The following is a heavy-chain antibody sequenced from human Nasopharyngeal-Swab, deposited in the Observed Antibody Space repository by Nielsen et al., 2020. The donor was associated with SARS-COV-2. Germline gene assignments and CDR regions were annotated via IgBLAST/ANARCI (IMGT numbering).Heavy chain of an antibody. Sequence: GGSLRLSCAASGFTFSKYAMSWVRQAPGKGLEWVSTISGSGASPYYADSVKDRFTISRDNSKNTMYLQMNSLRAEDTAVYHCAKSSEYCTSTSCYGLFGSWGQGTLVSVSS. CDR1: GFTFSKYA. CDR3: AKSSEYCTSTSCYGLFGS. V-gene: IGHV3-23*01. CDR2: ISGSGASP. J-gene: IGHJ4*02. D-gene: IGHD2-2*01.